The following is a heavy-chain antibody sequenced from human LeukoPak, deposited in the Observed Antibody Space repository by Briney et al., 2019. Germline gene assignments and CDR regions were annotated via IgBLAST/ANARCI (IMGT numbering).Heavy chain of an antibody. J-gene: IGHJ4*02. Sequence: KPSETLSLTCTVSGGSISSYYWSWIRQPPGKGLEWIGYIYYSGSTNYNPSLKSRVTISVDTSKNQSSLKLSSVTAADTAVYYCARDLSPSGWCVNWGQGTLVTVSS. V-gene: IGHV4-59*01. CDR3: ARDLSPSGWCVN. CDR2: IYYSGST. CDR1: GGSISSYY. D-gene: IGHD6-19*01.